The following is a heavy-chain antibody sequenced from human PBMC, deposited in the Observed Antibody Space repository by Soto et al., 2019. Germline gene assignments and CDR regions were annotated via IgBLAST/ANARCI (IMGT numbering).Heavy chain of an antibody. V-gene: IGHV1-24*01. CDR2: FDPEDGET. CDR3: ATGGHYYDDALDI. CDR1: GYTLTELS. D-gene: IGHD3-22*01. J-gene: IGHJ3*02. Sequence: ASVKISCKVSGYTLTELSMHWVRQAPGKGLEWMGGFDPEDGETIYAQKFQGRVTMTEDTSTDTAYMELSSLRSEDTAVYYCATGGHYYDDALDIWGQGTMVTVSS.